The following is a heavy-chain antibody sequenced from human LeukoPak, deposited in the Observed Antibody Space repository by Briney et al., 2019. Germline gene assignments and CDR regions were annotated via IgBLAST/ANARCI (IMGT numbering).Heavy chain of an antibody. CDR3: ARENPPSGSFYDAFDI. D-gene: IGHD3-10*01. J-gene: IGHJ3*02. CDR2: MNPNSGNT. Sequence: GASVKVSCKASGYTFTSYDVNWVRPATGQGLEWMGWMNPNSGNTGYAQKFQGRVTMTRNTSISTAYMELSSLRSEDTAVYYCARENPPSGSFYDAFDIWGQGTMVTVSS. V-gene: IGHV1-8*01. CDR1: GYTFTSYD.